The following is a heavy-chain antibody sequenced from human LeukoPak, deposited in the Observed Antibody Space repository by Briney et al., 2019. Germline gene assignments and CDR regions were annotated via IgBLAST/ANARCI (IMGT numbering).Heavy chain of an antibody. CDR2: IYYSGST. Sequence: SETLSLTCTVSGGSISSYYWSWIRQPPGKGLEWIGYIYYSGSTNYNPSLKSRVTISVDTFKNQFSLKLSSVTAADTAVYYCARVMATVYFDYWGQGTLVTVSS. CDR1: GGSISSYY. CDR3: ARVMATVYFDY. V-gene: IGHV4-59*01. J-gene: IGHJ4*02. D-gene: IGHD5-24*01.